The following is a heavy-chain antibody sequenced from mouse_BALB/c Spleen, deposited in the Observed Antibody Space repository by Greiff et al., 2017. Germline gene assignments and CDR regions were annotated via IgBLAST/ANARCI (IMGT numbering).Heavy chain of an antibody. Sequence: EVMLVESGGGLVQPGGSRKLSCAASGFTFSSVGMHWVRQAPEKGLEWVAYISSGSSTIYYADTVKGRFTISRDNPKNTLFLQMTSLRSEDTAMYYCARCPNWDYFDYWGQGTTLTVSS. CDR1: GFTFSSVG. CDR2: ISSGSSTI. D-gene: IGHD4-1*02. CDR3: ARCPNWDYFDY. V-gene: IGHV5-17*02. J-gene: IGHJ2*01.